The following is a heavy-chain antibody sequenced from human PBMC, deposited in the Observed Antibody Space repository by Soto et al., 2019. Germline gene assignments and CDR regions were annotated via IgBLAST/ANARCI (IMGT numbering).Heavy chain of an antibody. CDR1: GFTFSSYT. CDR3: AKPQWELLD. Sequence: GGSLRLSCAASGFTFSSYTMSWVRQAPGKGLEWVSAISGSGDNTYYTDSVKGRFTISRDNSKNTLYLQMNSLRAEDTAFYYCAKPQWELLDWGQGTLVTVSS. J-gene: IGHJ4*02. V-gene: IGHV3-23*01. CDR2: ISGSGDNT. D-gene: IGHD1-26*01.